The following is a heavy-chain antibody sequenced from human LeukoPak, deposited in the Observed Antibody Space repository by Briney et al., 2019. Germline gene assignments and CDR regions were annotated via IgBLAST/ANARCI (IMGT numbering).Heavy chain of an antibody. CDR1: GFTVSSSY. J-gene: IGHJ4*02. D-gene: IGHD3-22*01. Sequence: GGSLRLSCAASGFTVSSSYMTWVRQAPGKGLEWVSVIYSGGTTYYADSVKGRFTISRDNSKNTLYLQMNSLRDEDTAVYYCAKDRYGYYDSSGYPDYWGQGTLVTVSS. V-gene: IGHV3-66*01. CDR3: AKDRYGYYDSSGYPDY. CDR2: IYSGGTT.